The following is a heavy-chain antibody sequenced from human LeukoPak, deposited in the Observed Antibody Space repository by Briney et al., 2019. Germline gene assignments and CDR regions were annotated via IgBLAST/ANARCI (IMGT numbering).Heavy chain of an antibody. Sequence: NPSETLSLTCTVSGGSISSSSDYWGWIRQPPGKGLEWIGSIFYSGSTYYNPSLKSRVTISVDTSKNQFSLKLSSVTAADTAVYYCARDSLHGTYGDYRAFDIWGQGTMVTVSS. CDR3: ARDSLHGTYGDYRAFDI. D-gene: IGHD4-17*01. J-gene: IGHJ3*02. CDR1: GGSISSSSDY. V-gene: IGHV4-39*07. CDR2: IFYSGST.